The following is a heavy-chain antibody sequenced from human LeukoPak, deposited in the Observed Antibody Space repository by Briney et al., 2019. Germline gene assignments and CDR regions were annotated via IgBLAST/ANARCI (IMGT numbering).Heavy chain of an antibody. D-gene: IGHD6-19*01. CDR2: IWYDGSNK. J-gene: IGHJ4*02. CDR1: GFTFSSYG. V-gene: IGHV3-33*01. CDR3: AGSIAVAGTIDY. Sequence: PGGSLGLSCAASGFTFSSYGMHWVRQAPGKGLEWVAVIWYDGSNKYYADSVKGRFTISRDNSKNTLYLQMNSLRAEDTAVYYCAGSIAVAGTIDYWGQGTLVTVSS.